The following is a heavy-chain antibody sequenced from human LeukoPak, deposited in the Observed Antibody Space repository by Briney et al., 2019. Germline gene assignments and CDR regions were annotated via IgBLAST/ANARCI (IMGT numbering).Heavy chain of an antibody. Sequence: SETLFLTCTVSGGSISSGDYYWGWIRQPPGKGLEWIGIIYYSGDTFYDPSLKSRVTISVDTSKNLFSLKLSSVTAADTAVYYCARHKPRVDWFDPWGQGTLVTVSS. D-gene: IGHD2-15*01. CDR1: GGSISSGDYY. CDR2: IYYSGDT. J-gene: IGHJ5*02. V-gene: IGHV4-39*01. CDR3: ARHKPRVDWFDP.